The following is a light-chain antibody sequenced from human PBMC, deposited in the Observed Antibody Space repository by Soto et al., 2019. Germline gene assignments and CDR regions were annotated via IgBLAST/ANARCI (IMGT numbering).Light chain of an antibody. CDR3: AAWDDSLNGHV. V-gene: IGLV1-44*01. CDR2: TTN. J-gene: IGLJ1*01. Sequence: QSALTQPHSASGTPGQRVTISCSGSSSNIGTSSVHWFRQLPGTAPKLLISTTNQRPSGVPERFSGSKSGTSASLAISGLQPEDEADYYCAAWDDSLNGHVFGTGTKVTVL. CDR1: SSNIGTSS.